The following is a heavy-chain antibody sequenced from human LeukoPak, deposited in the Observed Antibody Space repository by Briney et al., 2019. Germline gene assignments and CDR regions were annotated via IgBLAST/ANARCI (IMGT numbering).Heavy chain of an antibody. Sequence: GGSLRLSCAASGFTSSNYAMHWVRQAPGKGLEWVAVIPYDGSNKYYADSVKGRFTISRDNSKNTLYLQMNSLRAEDTAVYYCAKDRSSGRRNPFDYWGQGTLVTVSS. D-gene: IGHD6-19*01. CDR1: GFTSSNYA. CDR2: IPYDGSNK. V-gene: IGHV3-30*04. CDR3: AKDRSSGRRNPFDY. J-gene: IGHJ4*02.